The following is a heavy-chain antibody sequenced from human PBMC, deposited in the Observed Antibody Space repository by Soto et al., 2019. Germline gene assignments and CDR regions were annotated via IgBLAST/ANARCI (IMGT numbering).Heavy chain of an antibody. CDR1: GGSISSYY. J-gene: IGHJ4*01. D-gene: IGHD6-13*01. V-gene: IGHV4-59*01. CDR3: ARELVGVGSSWPHMDY. CDR2: IYYSGST. Sequence: SETLSLTCTVSGGSISSYYWSWIRQPPGKGLEWIGYIYYSGSTNYNPSLKSRFTISVDTSKNQFSLKLSSVTAADTAVYYCARELVGVGSSWPHMDYWGQGTLVTVSS.